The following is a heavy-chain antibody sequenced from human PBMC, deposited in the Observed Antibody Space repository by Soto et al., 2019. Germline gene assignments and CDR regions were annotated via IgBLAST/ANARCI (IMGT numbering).Heavy chain of an antibody. CDR1: GGTFSSYT. Sequence: SVKVSCKASGGTFSSYTISWVRQAPGQGLEWMGRIIPILGIANYAQKFQGRVTITADKSTSTAYMELSSLRSEDTAVYYCARDLGSYGDPLYYYMDVWGKGTTVTVSS. CDR2: IIPILGIA. CDR3: ARDLGSYGDPLYYYMDV. D-gene: IGHD4-17*01. J-gene: IGHJ6*03. V-gene: IGHV1-69*04.